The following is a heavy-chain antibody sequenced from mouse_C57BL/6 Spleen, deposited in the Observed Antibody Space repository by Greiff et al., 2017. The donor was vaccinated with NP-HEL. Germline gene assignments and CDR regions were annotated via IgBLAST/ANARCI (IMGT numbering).Heavy chain of an antibody. CDR3: ARPYYYGSSYEYYYAMDY. CDR2: ILPGSGST. CDR1: GYTFTGYW. D-gene: IGHD1-1*01. V-gene: IGHV1-9*01. J-gene: IGHJ4*01. Sequence: VQLQQSGAELMKPGASVKLSCKATGYTFTGYWIEWVKQRPGHGLEWIGEILPGSGSTNYNEKFKGKATFTADTSSNTAYMQLSSLTTEDSAIYYCARPYYYGSSYEYYYAMDYWGQGTSVTVSS.